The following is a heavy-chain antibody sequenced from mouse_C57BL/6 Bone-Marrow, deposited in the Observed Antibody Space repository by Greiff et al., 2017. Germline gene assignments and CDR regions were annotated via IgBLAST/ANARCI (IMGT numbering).Heavy chain of an antibody. CDR2: IDPSDSYT. V-gene: IGHV1-69*01. CDR3: ARYPLYYDYDYYAMDY. D-gene: IGHD2-4*01. CDR1: GYTFTSYW. J-gene: IGHJ4*01. Sequence: QVQLQQPGAELVMPGASVKLSCKASGYTFTSYWMHWVKQRPGQGLEWIGEIDPSDSYTNYNQKFKGKSTLTVDKSSSTAYMQLSRLTSEDSAVYYCARYPLYYDYDYYAMDYWGQGTSVTVSS.